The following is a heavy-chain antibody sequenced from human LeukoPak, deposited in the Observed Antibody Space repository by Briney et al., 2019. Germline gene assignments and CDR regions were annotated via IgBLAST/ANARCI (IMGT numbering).Heavy chain of an antibody. V-gene: IGHV4-61*02. D-gene: IGHD3-22*01. CDR2: IYTSGRT. Sequence: PSENLSLTCTVSGGSITGGTYYWSWSRRSPGKELGWIGCIYTSGRTDYNPSLKSRVAISLDTSNNHFSLRLGSVTAADTAVYYCARSRARYYNSRGYYPDSWGQGTLVTVSS. J-gene: IGHJ4*02. CDR3: ARSRARYYNSRGYYPDS. CDR1: GGSITGGTYY.